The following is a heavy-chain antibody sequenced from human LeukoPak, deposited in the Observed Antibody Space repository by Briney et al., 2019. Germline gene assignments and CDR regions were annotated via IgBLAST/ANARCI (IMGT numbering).Heavy chain of an antibody. V-gene: IGHV3-74*01. Sequence: GGSLRLSCAVSGFTFSSYSMNWVRQAPGKGLVWVSRINTDGSSTSYADSVKGRFTISRDNAKNTLYLQMNSLRAEDTAVYYCARDKGGGYDYWGQGTLVTVSS. J-gene: IGHJ4*02. CDR3: ARDKGGGYDY. CDR2: INTDGSST. D-gene: IGHD2-15*01. CDR1: GFTFSSYS.